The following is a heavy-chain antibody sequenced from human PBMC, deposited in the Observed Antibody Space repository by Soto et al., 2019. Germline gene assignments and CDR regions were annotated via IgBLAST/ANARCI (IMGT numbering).Heavy chain of an antibody. D-gene: IGHD5-18*01. CDR1: GFTFSSYA. Sequence: PGGSLILSCAASGFTFSSYAMSWVRQAPGKGLEWVSAISGSGGSTYYADSVKGRFTISRDNSKNTLYLQMNSLRAEDTAVYYCAKNFKLNRGYSYGSYYWGQGTLVTVSS. CDR2: ISGSGGST. J-gene: IGHJ4*02. V-gene: IGHV3-23*01. CDR3: AKNFKLNRGYSYGSYY.